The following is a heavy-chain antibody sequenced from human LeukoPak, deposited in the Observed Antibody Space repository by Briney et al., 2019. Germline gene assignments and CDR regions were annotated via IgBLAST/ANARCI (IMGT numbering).Heavy chain of an antibody. Sequence: PGGSLRLSCAASGFTFSSYGMHWVRQAPGKGLEWVAVIWYDGSNKYYADSVRGRFTISRDNGKNSLYLQMNSLRAEDTAVYYCAKGSSSPGADYWGQGTLVTVSS. CDR1: GFTFSSYG. V-gene: IGHV3-33*03. CDR3: AKGSSSPGADY. D-gene: IGHD6-6*01. CDR2: IWYDGSNK. J-gene: IGHJ4*02.